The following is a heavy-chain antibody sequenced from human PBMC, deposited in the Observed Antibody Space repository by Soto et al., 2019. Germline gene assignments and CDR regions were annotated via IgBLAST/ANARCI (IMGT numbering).Heavy chain of an antibody. D-gene: IGHD3-9*01. CDR1: GFTFSNNA. V-gene: IGHV3-30*18. J-gene: IGHJ5*01. CDR2: ISYNANKT. CDR3: AKGWFYDVLTGPDS. Sequence: GGSLRLSCEASGFTFSNNAMSWVRQAPGKGLEWVAVISYNANKTYYADSVKGRFSISRDNSKNTLYLQMNSLRVDDTAIYYCAKGWFYDVLTGPDSWGQGTLVTVSS.